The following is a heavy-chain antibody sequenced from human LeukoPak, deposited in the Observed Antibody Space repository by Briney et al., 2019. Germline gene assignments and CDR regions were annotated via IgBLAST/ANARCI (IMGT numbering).Heavy chain of an antibody. D-gene: IGHD6-13*01. CDR1: GYSFTSYW. CDR3: ARVKLVREIYYYYYMDV. CDR2: IHPGDSDT. V-gene: IGHV5-51*01. Sequence: PGESLKISCKGSGYSFTSYWIGWVRQMPGKGLEWMGIIHPGDSDTRYSPSFQGQVTISADKSISTAYLQWSSLKASDTAMYYCARVKLVREIYYYYYMDVWGKGTTVTDSS. J-gene: IGHJ6*03.